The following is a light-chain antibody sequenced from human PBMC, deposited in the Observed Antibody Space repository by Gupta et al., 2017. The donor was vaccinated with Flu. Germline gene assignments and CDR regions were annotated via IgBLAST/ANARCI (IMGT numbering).Light chain of an antibody. Sequence: DIQMTQSPSTLSASVGDRVTITCRASQSISSWLAWYQQKPGKAPKLLIYKASSLESGVPSRFSGSGSGTEFTRTISSLQPDDFATYYCQQYNRDAWTFGQGTKVEIK. J-gene: IGKJ1*01. CDR3: QQYNRDAWT. CDR2: KAS. CDR1: QSISSW. V-gene: IGKV1-5*03.